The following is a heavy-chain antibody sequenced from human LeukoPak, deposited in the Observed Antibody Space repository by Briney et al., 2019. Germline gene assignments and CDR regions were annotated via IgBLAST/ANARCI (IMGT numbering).Heavy chain of an antibody. J-gene: IGHJ4*02. D-gene: IGHD6-6*01. CDR3: AMYSSSSNNDY. Sequence: SETLSLTCTVSGGSISSGSYYWSWIRQPAGKGLEWNGRIYTSGSTNYNPSLKSRVTISVDTSKNQFSLKLSSVTAADTAVYYCAMYSSSSNNDYWGQGTLVTVSS. V-gene: IGHV4-61*02. CDR2: IYTSGST. CDR1: GGSISSGSYY.